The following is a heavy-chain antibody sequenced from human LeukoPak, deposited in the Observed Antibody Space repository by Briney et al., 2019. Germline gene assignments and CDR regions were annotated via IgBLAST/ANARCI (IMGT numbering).Heavy chain of an antibody. CDR2: ICYDGSYQ. V-gene: IGHV3-33*01. Sequence: GRSLRLSCAASGFTFTNYGMHWVRQAPGEGLEWVAVICYDGSYQYYADSVKGRFTISRDNSKNTQYLQMNSLRAEDTAVYYCAREAGIAVYYFDYWGQGTLVTVSS. J-gene: IGHJ4*02. D-gene: IGHD6-19*01. CDR1: GFTFTNYG. CDR3: AREAGIAVYYFDY.